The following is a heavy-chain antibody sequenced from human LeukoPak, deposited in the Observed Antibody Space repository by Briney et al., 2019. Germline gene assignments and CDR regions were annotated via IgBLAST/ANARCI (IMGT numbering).Heavy chain of an antibody. Sequence: SETLSLTCAVYGGSFSVYYWSWIRQPPGKVREWIGEIIHSGSTNYNPSIKSRVTISVDTSTNKFSLKLSAVTAADTAVYYYARGLSYWGQGTLVTVSS. J-gene: IGHJ4*02. CDR3: ARGLSY. CDR2: IIHSGST. CDR1: GGSFSVYY. V-gene: IGHV4-34*01.